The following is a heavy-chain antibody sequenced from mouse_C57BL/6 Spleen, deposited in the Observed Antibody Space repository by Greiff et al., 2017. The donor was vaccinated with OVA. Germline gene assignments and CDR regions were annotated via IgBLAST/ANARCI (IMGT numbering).Heavy chain of an antibody. CDR2: IYPSDSET. CDR3: ARGADAMDY. D-gene: IGHD3-3*01. Sequence: QVQLQQPGAELVRPGSSVKLSCKASGYTFTSYWMDWVKQRPGQGLEWIGNIYPSDSETHYNQKFKDKATLTVDKSSSTAYMQLSSLTSEDSAVYYWARGADAMDYWGQGTSVTVSS. J-gene: IGHJ4*01. V-gene: IGHV1-61*01. CDR1: GYTFTSYW.